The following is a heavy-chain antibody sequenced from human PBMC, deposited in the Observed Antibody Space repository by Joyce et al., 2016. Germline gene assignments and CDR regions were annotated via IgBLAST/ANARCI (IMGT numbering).Heavy chain of an antibody. J-gene: IGHJ4*02. Sequence: QVQLVESGGGVVQPGRSLRLSCAASGLTLSHYGVHWVRQGAGKGLEWVAVISDDGIYKYYADSVKGRFTISRDNSKNTVFLERNSLRTEDTAVYYCAKILTATYSSGWFLDYWGQGTLVTVSS. CDR2: ISDDGIYK. CDR1: GLTLSHYG. D-gene: IGHD6-25*01. V-gene: IGHV3-30*18. CDR3: AKILTATYSSGWFLDY.